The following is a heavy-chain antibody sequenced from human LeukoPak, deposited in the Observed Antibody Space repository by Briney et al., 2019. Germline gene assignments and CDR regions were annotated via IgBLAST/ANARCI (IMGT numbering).Heavy chain of an antibody. D-gene: IGHD2-2*01. V-gene: IGHV1-8*01. CDR3: AKVPALYCSSTSCYAGSAFDP. CDR1: GYTFTSYD. Sequence: VASVKVSCKASGYTFTSYDINWVRQATGQGLEWMGWMNPNSGNTGYAQKFQGRVTMTRNTSISTAYMELSSLRSEDTAVYYCAKVPALYCSSTSCYAGSAFDPWGQGTLVTVSS. CDR2: MNPNSGNT. J-gene: IGHJ5*02.